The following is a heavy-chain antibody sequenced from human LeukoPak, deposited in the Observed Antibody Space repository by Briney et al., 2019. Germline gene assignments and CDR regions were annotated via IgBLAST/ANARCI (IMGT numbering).Heavy chain of an antibody. CDR3: AILPYDYVWGSYRRNWFDP. D-gene: IGHD3-16*02. CDR1: GYTFTSYG. Sequence: GASVKVSCKASGYTFTSYGISWVRQAPGQGLEWMGWISAYNGNTNYAQKLQGRVTMTEDTSTDTAYMELSSLRSEDTAVYYCAILPYDYVWGSYRRNWFDPWGQGTLVTVSS. CDR2: ISAYNGNT. V-gene: IGHV1-18*01. J-gene: IGHJ5*02.